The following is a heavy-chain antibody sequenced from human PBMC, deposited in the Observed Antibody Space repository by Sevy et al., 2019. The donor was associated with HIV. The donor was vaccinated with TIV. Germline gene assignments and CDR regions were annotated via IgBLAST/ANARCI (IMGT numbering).Heavy chain of an antibody. J-gene: IGHJ4*02. CDR2: IHLTLST. CDR3: ARTQAGVGSAQGDSTSYPYAGDHYFDR. D-gene: IGHD6-19*01. CDR1: GDSVSTSNKF. V-gene: IGHV4-39*01. Sequence: SETLSLTCTVSGDSVSTSNKFWGWIRQPPGKGLEWIGSIHLTLSTFYNPSLKSLVIISEDTSKNQFSLRLSSVSAADTAVYYCARTQAGVGSAQGDSTSYPYAGDHYFDRWGRGTLVTVSS.